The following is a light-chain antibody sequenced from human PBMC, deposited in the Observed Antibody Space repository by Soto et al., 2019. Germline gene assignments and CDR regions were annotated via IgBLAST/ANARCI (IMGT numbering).Light chain of an antibody. CDR1: QSINSW. J-gene: IGKJ3*01. CDR2: RAS. CDR3: QHSDSYSGT. V-gene: IGKV1-5*03. Sequence: DIQMTQSPSTLSASVGDRVTITCQASQSINSWLAWYQQKPGKDPKLLIYRASTLEGGVPYRFSGSVSGTEVTLSVSSLQAADFSTYYCQHSDSYSGTYGSGTNVEIK.